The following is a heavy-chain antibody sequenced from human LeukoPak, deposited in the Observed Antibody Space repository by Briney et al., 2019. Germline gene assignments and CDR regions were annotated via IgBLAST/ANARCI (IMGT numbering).Heavy chain of an antibody. CDR3: AREMTASSGSAL. CDR1: GYSISSGYY. J-gene: IGHJ4*02. CDR2: DHHSGST. V-gene: IGHV4-38-2*02. D-gene: IGHD1-26*01. Sequence: SETLSLTCNVSGYSISSGYYWGWIRQPPGKGLEWIGSDHHSGSTYYNPSLKSRVTISVDKSKNQFSPKLSSVTAADTAVYYCAREMTASSGSALWGQGTLVTVSS.